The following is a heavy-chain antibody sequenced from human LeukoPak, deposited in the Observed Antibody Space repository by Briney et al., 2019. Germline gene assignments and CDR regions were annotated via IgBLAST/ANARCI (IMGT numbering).Heavy chain of an antibody. CDR3: AKGRRDGYNYGMDV. CDR1: GFTFSSYV. Sequence: GGSLRLSCAASGFTFSSYVMSWVRQAPGKGLEWASDISGSGGSTYYADSVKGRFTISRDNSKNTLYLQMNSLRAEDTAVYYCAKGRRDGYNYGMDVWGQGTTVTVSS. CDR2: ISGSGGST. J-gene: IGHJ6*02. V-gene: IGHV3-23*01. D-gene: IGHD5-24*01.